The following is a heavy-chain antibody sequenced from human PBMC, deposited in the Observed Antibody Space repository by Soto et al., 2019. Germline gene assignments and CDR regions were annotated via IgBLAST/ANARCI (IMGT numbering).Heavy chain of an antibody. CDR2: INPANGNT. V-gene: IGHV1-3*01. D-gene: IGHD6-19*01. CDR1: VYIFSTYA. CDR3: ARERDTSGWETFDY. J-gene: IGHJ4*02. Sequence: SVKVSCKASVYIFSTYAMHCVRQAPGQRLECMGWINPANGNTEYSQKFQGRVTFTGDTSASTVYMELSSLRSEDTAVFYCARERDTSGWETFDYWGQGTLVTVSS.